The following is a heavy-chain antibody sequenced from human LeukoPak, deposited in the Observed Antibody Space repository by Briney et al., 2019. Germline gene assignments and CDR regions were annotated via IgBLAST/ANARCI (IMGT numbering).Heavy chain of an antibody. D-gene: IGHD3-3*01. CDR1: GFTFSSYA. J-gene: IGHJ3*02. CDR2: ISYDGSNK. V-gene: IGHV3-30-3*01. Sequence: PGGSLRLSCAASGFTFSSYAMRWVRQAPGKGLEWVAVISYDGSNKYYADSVKGRFTISRDNSKNTLYLQMNSLRAEDTAVYYCARSPGVYYDFWSGYRNAFDIWGQGTMVTVSS. CDR3: ARSPGVYYDFWSGYRNAFDI.